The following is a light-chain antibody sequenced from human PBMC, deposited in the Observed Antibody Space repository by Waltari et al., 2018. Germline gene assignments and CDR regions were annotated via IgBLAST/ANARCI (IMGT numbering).Light chain of an antibody. V-gene: IGKV1-12*01. CDR3: QQATSLPPT. CDR2: RTS. Sequence: DIQMTQSPSSVSASVGDTVTNNCRESRGVSGWLAWYQQKPGKAPNLLIYRTSDLHTGVPSRFSGSGSETEFTLTISGLQPEDFATYYCQQATSLPPTFGGGTKVEI. J-gene: IGKJ4*01. CDR1: RGVSGW.